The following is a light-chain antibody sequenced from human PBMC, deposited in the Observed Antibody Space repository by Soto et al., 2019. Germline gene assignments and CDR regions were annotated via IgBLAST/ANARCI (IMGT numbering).Light chain of an antibody. CDR1: GSDIGAYNY. CDR3: SSYTTIKTFV. Sequence: QSVLTQPPSASGSPGQSVTISCTGTGSDIGAYNYVSWYQQYPGKAPKVIIFEVSNRPSGISDRFSGFKSANTASLTISGVQPEDEADYHCSSYTTIKTFVFGGGTKLTVL. J-gene: IGLJ2*01. CDR2: EVS. V-gene: IGLV2-8*01.